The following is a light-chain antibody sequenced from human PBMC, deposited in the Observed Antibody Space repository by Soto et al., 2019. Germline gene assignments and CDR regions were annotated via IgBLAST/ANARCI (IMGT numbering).Light chain of an antibody. CDR2: DVS. J-gene: IGLJ2*01. CDR3: SSYTSSSTLV. Sequence: QSALTQPASVSGSPGQSITISCTGTNSDVGGYNSVSWYQQHPGKAPKLMIYDVSNRPSGVSNRFSGSKSGNTASLTISGLQAEDEADYYCSSYTSSSTLVFGGGTKLTVL. V-gene: IGLV2-14*03. CDR1: NSDVGGYNS.